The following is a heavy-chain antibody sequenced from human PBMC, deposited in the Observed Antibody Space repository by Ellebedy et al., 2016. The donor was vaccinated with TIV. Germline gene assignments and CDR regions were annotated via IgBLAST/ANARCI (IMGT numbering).Heavy chain of an antibody. Sequence: MPSETLSLTCTVSGGSISTYYWRWIRQPPGKGLEWVGYIYYSGTTYYNPSLKSRVTISLDTSKNHFFLKLSSVTAADTAVYFCATYIMGRLDYWGQGTLVNVSS. J-gene: IGHJ4*02. CDR1: GGSISTYY. CDR3: ATYIMGRLDY. CDR2: IYYSGTT. V-gene: IGHV4-59*08. D-gene: IGHD1-1*01.